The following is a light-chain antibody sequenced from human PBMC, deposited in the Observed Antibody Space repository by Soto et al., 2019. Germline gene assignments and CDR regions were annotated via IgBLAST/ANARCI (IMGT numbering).Light chain of an antibody. CDR2: GAS. CDR3: QQYGSSPPIT. V-gene: IGKV3-20*01. J-gene: IGKJ5*01. CDR1: QSVSSSY. Sequence: IVMTQSPGPLSLSPGERATLSCSAGQSVSSSYLAWYQQKPGQAPRRLIYGASSRAAGIPDRFSGGGSGTDFTLTIGRLEPEDFAVYYCQQYGSSPPITFGQGTRLEIK.